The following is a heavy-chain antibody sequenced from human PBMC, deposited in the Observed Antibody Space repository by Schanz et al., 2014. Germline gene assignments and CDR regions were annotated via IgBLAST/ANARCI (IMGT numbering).Heavy chain of an antibody. CDR1: GGSFSSNY. V-gene: IGHV4-34*02. CDR2: INQSGTT. CDR3: ARDTTWRLDL. D-gene: IGHD1-1*01. J-gene: IGHJ2*01. Sequence: QVQLQQWGAGLLKPSETLSLTCAVYGGSFSSNYWSWIRQPPGKGLEWIGEINQSGTTNYNPSLKSRVTMSVDTSKNQFSLTLTSLTAADTAVYYCARDTTWRLDLWGRGTLVTVSS.